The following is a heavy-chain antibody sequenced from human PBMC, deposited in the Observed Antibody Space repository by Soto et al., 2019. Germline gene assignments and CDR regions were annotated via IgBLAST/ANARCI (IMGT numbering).Heavy chain of an antibody. J-gene: IGHJ4*02. D-gene: IGHD3-16*01. V-gene: IGHV3-23*01. CDR3: AKGPPHVSAPPKYYFDY. Sequence: GGSLRLSCAASGFTFSSYAMSWVRQAPGKGLEWVSAISGSGGSTYYADSVKGRFTISRDNSKNTLYLQMNSLRAEDTAVYYCAKGPPHVSAPPKYYFDYWGQGTLVTVSS. CDR2: ISGSGGST. CDR1: GFTFSSYA.